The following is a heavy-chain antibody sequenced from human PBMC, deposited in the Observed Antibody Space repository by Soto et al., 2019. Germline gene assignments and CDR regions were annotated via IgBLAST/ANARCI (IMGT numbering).Heavy chain of an antibody. V-gene: IGHV1-18*04. Sequence: QVQLVQSGAEVKKPGASVKVSCKASGYTFTSYGISWVRQAPGQGLEWMGWISAYTGNTNYAQKLQGRVTMTNDTSTSTAYMELGSLRSADTAVYYCARFRCNWNYVHYGMDVWGQGTTVTVSS. J-gene: IGHJ6*02. D-gene: IGHD1-7*01. CDR1: GYTFTSYG. CDR2: ISAYTGNT. CDR3: ARFRCNWNYVHYGMDV.